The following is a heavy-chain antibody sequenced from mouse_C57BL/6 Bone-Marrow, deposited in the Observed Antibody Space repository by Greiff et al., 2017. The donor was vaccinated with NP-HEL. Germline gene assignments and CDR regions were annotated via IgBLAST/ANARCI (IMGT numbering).Heavy chain of an antibody. CDR2: IRNKANNHAT. V-gene: IGHV6-6*01. J-gene: IGHJ2*01. D-gene: IGHD4-1*01. CDR1: GFTFSDAW. CDR3: TRRGLGLGDY. Sequence: EVKLQESGGGLVQPGGSMKLSCAASGFTFSDAWMDWVRQSPEKGLEWVAEIRNKANNHATYYAESVKGRFTISRDDSKSSVYLQLNSFRAEDTGIYYCTRRGLGLGDYWGQGTTLTVSS.